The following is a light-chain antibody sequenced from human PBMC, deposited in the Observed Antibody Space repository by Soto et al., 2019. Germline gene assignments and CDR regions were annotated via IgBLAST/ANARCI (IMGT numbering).Light chain of an antibody. J-gene: IGLJ1*01. CDR2: DDN. CDR1: ASNIGNNS. Sequence: QSVLTQPPSVSAAPGQRVTISCSGSASNIGNNSVSWYQQLPGAAPKLLIYDDNNRPSGIPDRFSGSKSGTSATLGITGLQTGDEADYYCGTWDTSLPACDFGPGTKLTVL. CDR3: GTWDTSLPACD. V-gene: IGLV1-51*01.